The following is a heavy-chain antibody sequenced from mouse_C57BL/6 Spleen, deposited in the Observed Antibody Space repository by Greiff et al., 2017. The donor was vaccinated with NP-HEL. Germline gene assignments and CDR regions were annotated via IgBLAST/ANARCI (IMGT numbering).Heavy chain of an antibody. D-gene: IGHD1-1*01. Sequence: EVQLQQSGAELVRPGASVKLSCTASGFNIKDYYMHWVKQRPEQGLEWIGRIDPEDGDTEYAPKFQGKATMTADTSSNTAYLQLSSLTSEDTAVYCCTRRWYGSSYDWYFDVWGTGTTVTVSS. CDR1: GFNIKDYY. CDR2: IDPEDGDT. V-gene: IGHV14-1*01. CDR3: TRRWYGSSYDWYFDV. J-gene: IGHJ1*03.